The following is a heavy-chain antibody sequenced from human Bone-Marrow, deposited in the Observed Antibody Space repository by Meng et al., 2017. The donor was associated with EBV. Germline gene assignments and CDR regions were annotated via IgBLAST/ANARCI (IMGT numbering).Heavy chain of an antibody. J-gene: IGHJ5*02. D-gene: IGHD6-13*01. V-gene: IGHV4-34*01. CDR2: INHSGSA. CDR3: ARGRSVYSSSWSAAGGWFDP. CDR1: GGSFSGYQ. Sequence: QVPLHQWGAGLLKPSETLSLPCVVYGGSFSGYQWSWIRQPPGMGLQWIGEINHSGSANYNPSLKSRVTISRDTSKKQFSLNLSSVTAADTAVYYCARGRSVYSSSWSAAGGWFDPWGQGSLVTVSS.